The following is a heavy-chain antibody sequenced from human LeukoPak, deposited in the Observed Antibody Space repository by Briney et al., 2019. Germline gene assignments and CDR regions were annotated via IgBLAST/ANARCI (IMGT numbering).Heavy chain of an antibody. Sequence: GASVKVSCKASGYTFTGYYMHWARRAPGQGLEWMGWINPNSGGTNYAQKFQGRVTMTRDTSISTAYMELSRLRSDDTAVYYCARGPRAVVPAAICHYWGQGTLVTVSS. CDR2: INPNSGGT. CDR3: ARGPRAVVPAAICHY. V-gene: IGHV1-2*02. CDR1: GYTFTGYY. J-gene: IGHJ4*02. D-gene: IGHD2-2*02.